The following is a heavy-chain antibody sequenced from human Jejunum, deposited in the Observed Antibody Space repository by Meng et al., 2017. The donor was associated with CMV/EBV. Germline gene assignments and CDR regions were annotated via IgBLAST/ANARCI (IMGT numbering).Heavy chain of an antibody. CDR1: ISTGSYY. D-gene: IGHD3-22*01. V-gene: IGHV4-31*02. J-gene: IGHJ3*01. CDR2: IYFSGTT. Sequence: ISTGSYYWSWIRQHPGKALEWIGYIYFSGTTYYNPSLKSRVVMSIDTSKNHFSLELSSVTAADTAVYYCARDHMGSYSDNYTALDVWGQGTMVTVSS. CDR3: ARDHMGSYSDNYTALDV.